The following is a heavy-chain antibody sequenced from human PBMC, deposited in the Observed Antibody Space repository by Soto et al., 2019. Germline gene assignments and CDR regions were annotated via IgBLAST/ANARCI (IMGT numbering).Heavy chain of an antibody. CDR3: ARGRSPRGEVRALKFYP. D-gene: IGHD3-10*01. CDR1: GGSISSGDYY. V-gene: IGHV4-30-4*01. CDR2: IYYSGST. J-gene: IGHJ5*02. Sequence: SETLSLTCTVSGGSISSGDYYWSWIRQPPGKGLEWIGYIYYSGSTYYNPSLKSRVTISVDTSKNQFSLKLSSVTAADTAVYYCARGRSPRGEVRALKFYPWGQGTLVTVSS.